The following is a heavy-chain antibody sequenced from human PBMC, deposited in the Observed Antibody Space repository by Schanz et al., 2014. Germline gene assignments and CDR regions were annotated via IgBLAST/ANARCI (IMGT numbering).Heavy chain of an antibody. CDR1: GGSISSYY. Sequence: QVQLQESGPGLVRPSETLSLTCTVSGGSISSYYWSWIRQSPGKGPEWIGYITYSGGTNHNASLKSRVTIAVDPAKSQFALKVTSVTAADTAIYYCARVHSTSLERGSHYYMDVWGRGTTVNVSS. J-gene: IGHJ6*03. D-gene: IGHD2-2*01. CDR3: ARVHSTSLERGSHYYMDV. CDR2: ITYSGGT. V-gene: IGHV4-59*01.